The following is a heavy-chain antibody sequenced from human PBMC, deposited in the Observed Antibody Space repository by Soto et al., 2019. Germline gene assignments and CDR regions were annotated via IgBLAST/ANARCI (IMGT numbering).Heavy chain of an antibody. CDR2: IKQDGSEK. Sequence: GGSLRLSCAASGFTFSSYWMSWVRQAPGKGLEWVANIKQDGSEKYYADSVKGRFTISRDNAKNSLYLQMNSLRAEDTAVYYCARDLGYYDSSGRRSAFDIWGQGTMVTVS. J-gene: IGHJ3*02. CDR3: ARDLGYYDSSGRRSAFDI. CDR1: GFTFSSYW. V-gene: IGHV3-7*01. D-gene: IGHD3-22*01.